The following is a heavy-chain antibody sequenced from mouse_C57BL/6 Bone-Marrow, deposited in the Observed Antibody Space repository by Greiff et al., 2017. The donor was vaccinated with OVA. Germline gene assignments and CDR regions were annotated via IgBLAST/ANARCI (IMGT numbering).Heavy chain of an antibody. CDR2: IHPNSGST. V-gene: IGHV1-64*01. CDR3: ARRGTVDWYFDV. D-gene: IGHD1-1*01. CDR1: GYTFTSYW. J-gene: IGHJ1*03. Sequence: VQLQQPGAELVKPGASVKLSCKASGYTFTSYWMHWVKQRPGQGLEWIGMIHPNSGSTNYNEKFKSKATLTVDKSSSTAYMQLSSLTSEDSAVYYCARRGTVDWYFDVWGTGTTVTVSS.